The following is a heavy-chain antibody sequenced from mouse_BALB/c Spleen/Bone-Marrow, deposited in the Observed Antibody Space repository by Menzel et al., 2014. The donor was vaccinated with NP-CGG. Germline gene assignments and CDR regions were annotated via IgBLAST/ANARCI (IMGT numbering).Heavy chain of an antibody. CDR1: GFTLSSFG. D-gene: IGHD2-4*01. J-gene: IGHJ4*01. Sequence: EVQLVESGGGLVQPGGSRKLSCAASGFTLSSFGMHWVRQAPEKGLEWVAYISNGSSTIYYADTVKGRFTISRDNPKNTLFLQMTSLRSEDTAMYYCARKGAMITHYYAMDYWGQGTSVTVSS. V-gene: IGHV5-17*02. CDR2: ISNGSSTI. CDR3: ARKGAMITHYYAMDY.